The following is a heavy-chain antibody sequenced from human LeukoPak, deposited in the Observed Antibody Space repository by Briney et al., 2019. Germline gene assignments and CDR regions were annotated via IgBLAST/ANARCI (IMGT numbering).Heavy chain of an antibody. D-gene: IGHD2-2*01. J-gene: IGHJ4*02. CDR3: ARHWFHCSIAGCYYDS. Sequence: SETLSLTCTVSGGSISSSSDYWGWIRQPPGKGLEWLGTISYSGNTYYSPSLKSRVTISVDPSKNQFSLKVNSVTAADTAVYHCARHWFHCSIAGCYYDSWGQGTLVTVSS. V-gene: IGHV4-39*01. CDR2: ISYSGNT. CDR1: GGSISSSSDY.